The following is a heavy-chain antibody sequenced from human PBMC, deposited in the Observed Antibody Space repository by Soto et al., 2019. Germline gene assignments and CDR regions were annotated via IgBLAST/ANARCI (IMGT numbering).Heavy chain of an antibody. CDR3: ARGPLTTMTNPFRSYSYYHYMDV. Sequence: PGGSLRLSCAASGFTFSSYGMHWVRKAPDKGLERVAVIWYDGSNKYYADSVKGRFTISRDNSKNSLYLQMNSLRAEDTAVYYCARGPLTTMTNPFRSYSYYHYMDVWGKGTTVTVSS. D-gene: IGHD4-17*01. CDR2: IWYDGSNK. J-gene: IGHJ6*03. V-gene: IGHV3-33*01. CDR1: GFTFSSYG.